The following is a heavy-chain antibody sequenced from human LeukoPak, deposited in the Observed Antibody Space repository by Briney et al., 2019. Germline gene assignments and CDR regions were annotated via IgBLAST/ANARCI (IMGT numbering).Heavy chain of an antibody. V-gene: IGHV3-9*01. J-gene: IGHJ6*03. D-gene: IGHD6-13*01. CDR3: AKDKAAAGYYYYMGV. Sequence: GGSLRLSCAASGFTFDDYAMHWVRQAPGKGLEWVSGISWNSGSIGYADSVKGRFTISRDNAKNSLYLQMNSLRAEDTALYYCAKDKAAAGYYYYMGVWGKGTTVTISS. CDR2: ISWNSGSI. CDR1: GFTFDDYA.